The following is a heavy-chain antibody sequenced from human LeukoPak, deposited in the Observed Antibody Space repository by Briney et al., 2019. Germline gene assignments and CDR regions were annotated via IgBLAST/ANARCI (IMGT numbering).Heavy chain of an antibody. D-gene: IGHD2-2*01. CDR2: ISYDGSNK. Sequence: GRSLRLSCAASGFTFSSYAMRWVRQAPGKGLEWVAVISYDGSNKYYADSVKGRFTISRDNSKNTLYLQMNSLRAEDTAVYYCARDRRPYCSSTSCYGEKWFDPWGQGTLVTVSS. CDR3: ARDRRPYCSSTSCYGEKWFDP. CDR1: GFTFSSYA. V-gene: IGHV3-30-3*01. J-gene: IGHJ5*02.